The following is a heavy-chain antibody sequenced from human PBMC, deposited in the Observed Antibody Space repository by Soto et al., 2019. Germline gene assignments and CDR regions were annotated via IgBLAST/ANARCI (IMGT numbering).Heavy chain of an antibody. Sequence: GGSLRLSCSASGFTFSDENMSWVRQVPGKGLEWVSGISGGGSYIFYADSVQGRFSISRDNPKNSLLLEMNSLRVEDTAVYYCARDSDCHSTSCFFPPHVWGQGTTVTVSS. D-gene: IGHD2-2*01. V-gene: IGHV3-21*06. CDR3: ARDSDCHSTSCFFPPHV. J-gene: IGHJ6*02. CDR2: ISGGGSYI. CDR1: GFTFSDEN.